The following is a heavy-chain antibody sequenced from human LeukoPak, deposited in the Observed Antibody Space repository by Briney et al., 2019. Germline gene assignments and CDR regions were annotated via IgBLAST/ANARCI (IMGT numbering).Heavy chain of an antibody. CDR3: ARVPRIAVAGRPFDY. CDR2: INHSGST. D-gene: IGHD6-19*01. J-gene: IGHJ4*02. CDR1: GGSFSGYY. V-gene: IGHV4-34*01. Sequence: PSETLSLTCAVYGGSFSGYYWSWIRQPPGKGLEWIGEINHSGSTNYNPSLKSRVTISVDTFKNQFSLKLSSVTAADTAVYYCARVPRIAVAGRPFDYWGQGTLVTVSS.